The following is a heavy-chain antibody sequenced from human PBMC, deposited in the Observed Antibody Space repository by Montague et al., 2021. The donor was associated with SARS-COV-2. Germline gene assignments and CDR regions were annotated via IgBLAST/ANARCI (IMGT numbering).Heavy chain of an antibody. CDR2: ISYTGRT. J-gene: IGHJ4*02. D-gene: IGHD2-8*01. CDR1: VGSISSPAHY. CDR3: ARQLPSYCATNKCYPYYFDG. V-gene: IGHV4-39*01. Sequence: SETLSLTCTVSVGSISSPAHYWGWIRQSPGTGMEWIGSISYTGRTYYNPSLRSRVSFSMDTSKNHFSLSLSSVTVADTAVYFCARQLPSYCATNKCYPYYFDGWGQGALVTVSS.